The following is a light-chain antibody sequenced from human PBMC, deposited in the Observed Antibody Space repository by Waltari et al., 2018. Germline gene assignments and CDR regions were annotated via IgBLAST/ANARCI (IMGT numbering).Light chain of an antibody. CDR1: KNIRSY. Sequence: DLQMTQSPSSLSASVGDRVTIGCRASKNIRSYLSWYQQKPGIAPKLVIYAASTLQSGVPSRFRGSGSGTNFTLTITSLQAEDFATYFCQASYTTPYSFGQGTKVEIK. CDR3: QASYTTPYS. J-gene: IGKJ2*03. V-gene: IGKV1-39*01. CDR2: AAS.